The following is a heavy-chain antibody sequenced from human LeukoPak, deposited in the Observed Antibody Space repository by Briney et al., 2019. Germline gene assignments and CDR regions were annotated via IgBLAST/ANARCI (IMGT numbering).Heavy chain of an antibody. CDR2: IRQDGSTM. Sequence: TGGSLRLSCAASGFTFSSYWMSWVRQAPGKGLEWVANIRQDGSTMSYVDSVRGRFTISRDNAKNSLYLQMSSLGADDTAVYYCVRDRGFGANDYWGQGTLVTVSS. CDR3: VRDRGFGANDY. D-gene: IGHD3-10*01. J-gene: IGHJ4*02. V-gene: IGHV3-7*01. CDR1: GFTFSSYW.